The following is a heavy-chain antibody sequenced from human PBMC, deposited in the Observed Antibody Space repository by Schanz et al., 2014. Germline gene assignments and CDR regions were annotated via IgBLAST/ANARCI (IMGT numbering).Heavy chain of an antibody. CDR1: GFTFSSYA. Sequence: QVQLVESGGGVVQPGRSLRLSCAASGFTFSSYAMHWVRQAPGKGLEWVTVISYDGRNKYYADSVKGRFTISRDNSKNTLYLQMNNLRAEDTAVYDCAKQIHYDILTVTRNWGQGTLVTVSS. V-gene: IGHV3-30-3*01. J-gene: IGHJ4*02. D-gene: IGHD3-9*01. CDR3: AKQIHYDILTVTRN. CDR2: ISYDGRNK.